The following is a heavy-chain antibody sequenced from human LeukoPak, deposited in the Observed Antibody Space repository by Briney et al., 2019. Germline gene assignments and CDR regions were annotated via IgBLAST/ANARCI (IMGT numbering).Heavy chain of an antibody. CDR2: IKQDGSEK. V-gene: IGHV3-7*05. D-gene: IGHD4-17*01. Sequence: PGGSLRLSCAASGXTFSSYWMSWVRQAPGKGLEWVANIKQDGSEKYYVDSVKGRFTISRDNAKNSLYLQMNSLRAEDTAVYYCARGVTTPIYWGQGTLVTVSS. CDR3: ARGVTTPIY. CDR1: GXTFSSYW. J-gene: IGHJ4*02.